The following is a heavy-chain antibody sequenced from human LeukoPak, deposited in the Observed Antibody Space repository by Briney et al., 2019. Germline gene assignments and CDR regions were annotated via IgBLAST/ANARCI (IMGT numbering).Heavy chain of an antibody. J-gene: IGHJ2*01. D-gene: IGHD4-17*01. CDR3: ARDRGDYGDYPWHFDL. CDR2: ISPYNDNT. CDR1: GYNFTSYG. Sequence: GASVKVSCKASGYNFTSYGISWVRQAPGQGLEWMGWISPYNDNTSFAQKLQGRVTMTTDTSTSTAYMELRSLRSDDPAVHYCARDRGDYGDYPWHFDLWGRGTLVTVSS. V-gene: IGHV1-18*01.